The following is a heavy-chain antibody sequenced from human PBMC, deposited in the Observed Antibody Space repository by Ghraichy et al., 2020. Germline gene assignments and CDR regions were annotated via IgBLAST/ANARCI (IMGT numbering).Heavy chain of an antibody. CDR3: SKRGGSDYGDNRVFDS. Sequence: LSLTCAASGFTFSSYAMYWVRQAPGKGLEWVSGITSSGDRTYYADSVKGRFTISRDNSRTTLYLQMNSLRAEDTAVYYCSKRGGSDYGDNRVFDSWGQGTLVTVSS. CDR2: ITSSGDRT. D-gene: IGHD4-23*01. J-gene: IGHJ4*02. V-gene: IGHV3-23*01. CDR1: GFTFSSYA.